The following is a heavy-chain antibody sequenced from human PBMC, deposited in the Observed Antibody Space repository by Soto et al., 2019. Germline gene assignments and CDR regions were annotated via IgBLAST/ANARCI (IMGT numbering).Heavy chain of an antibody. CDR3: ARTLSGGFDY. CDR1: GDSLTRNY. Sequence: QVQLQESGPGLVKPSETLSLTCTVSGDSLTRNYWSWIRQLPGKGLEWLAYIHNGRSTNYNPSLMSRDSISLDTSKSQFSLNLNSVTAADTAVYYCARTLSGGFDYWGQGTLVTVSS. V-gene: IGHV4-59*01. CDR2: IHNGRST. J-gene: IGHJ4*02.